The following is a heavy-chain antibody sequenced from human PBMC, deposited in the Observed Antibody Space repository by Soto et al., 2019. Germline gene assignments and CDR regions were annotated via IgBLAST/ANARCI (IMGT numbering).Heavy chain of an antibody. CDR3: VRALNGSVSYYPDY. D-gene: IGHD3-10*01. CDR2: ISVHKGNT. Sequence: GSVKVSFKASGYNFINYGITWVRQAPGQGLEWMGWISVHKGNTNYAQKLQGRVTMTTDTSTNTAYTELRSLRSDCTAVSYRVRALNGSVSYYPDYWG. CDR1: GYNFINYG. V-gene: IGHV1-18*01. J-gene: IGHJ4*01.